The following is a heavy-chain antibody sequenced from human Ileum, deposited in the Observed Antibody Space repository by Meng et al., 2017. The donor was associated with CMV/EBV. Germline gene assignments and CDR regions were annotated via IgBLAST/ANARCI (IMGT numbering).Heavy chain of an antibody. Sequence: GESLKISCAVSGLGVSDNYMVWVRQSPGKGLEWVSTLYMGSAHYAASVEDRFFIPRDNSKNMVFLQMNSLTTEDTAVYYCAREQIGAWSGYFDYWGQGIMVTVSS. CDR1: GLGVSDNY. CDR3: AREQIGAWSGYFDY. CDR2: LYMGSA. J-gene: IGHJ4*02. V-gene: IGHV3-53*01. D-gene: IGHD3-3*01.